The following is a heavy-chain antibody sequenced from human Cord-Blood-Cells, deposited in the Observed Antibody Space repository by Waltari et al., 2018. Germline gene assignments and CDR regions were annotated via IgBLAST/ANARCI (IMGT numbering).Heavy chain of an antibody. V-gene: IGHV3-33*01. CDR2: FWFDGITK. D-gene: IGHD6-6*01. CDR3: AYSSASYFDY. Sequence: QVQLVESGGGLVQPGRSLRLSCSASGFTFSSYGMHWFRQAPGKGLEWVAVFWFDGITKSYAEFVKGRLTISSDNSKNALYLQMNSLRAEDTAVYYWAYSSASYFDYWGQGTLVTVSS. CDR1: GFTFSSYG. J-gene: IGHJ4*02.